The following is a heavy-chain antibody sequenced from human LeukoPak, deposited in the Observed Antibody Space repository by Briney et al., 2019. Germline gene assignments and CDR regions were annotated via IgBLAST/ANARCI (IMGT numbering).Heavy chain of an antibody. CDR1: GFTFDDYA. Sequence: PGRSLRLSCAASGFTFDDYAMHWVRQAPGKGLEWVSGISWNSGSIGYADSVKGRFTISRDNAKNSLYLQMNSLRAEDTAIYYCAKALEYSSSWYQYWGQGTLVTVSS. J-gene: IGHJ4*02. D-gene: IGHD6-13*01. V-gene: IGHV3-9*01. CDR2: ISWNSGSI. CDR3: AKALEYSSSWYQY.